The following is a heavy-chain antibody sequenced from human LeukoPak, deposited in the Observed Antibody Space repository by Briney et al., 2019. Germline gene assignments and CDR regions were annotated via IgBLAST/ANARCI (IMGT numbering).Heavy chain of an antibody. CDR3: AKKSFSTGPFDI. V-gene: IGHV3-23*01. D-gene: IGHD3-3*02. CDR1: GFTFRSSV. J-gene: IGHJ3*02. Sequence: GGSLRLSCAASGFTFRSSVMSWVRQAPGRGLEWVSSVGGSDDTSTYAGSVTGRFTISRDNPKTSVYLQMNNLGVEDTAIYYCAKKSFSTGPFDIWGPGTRVTVSS. CDR2: VGGSDDTS.